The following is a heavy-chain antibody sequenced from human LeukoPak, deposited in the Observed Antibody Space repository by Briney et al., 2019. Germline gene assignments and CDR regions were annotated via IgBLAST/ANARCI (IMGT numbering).Heavy chain of an antibody. Sequence: GGSLRLSCAVSGFTFSSYSMNWVRQAPGKGLEWVSSISGSSSYIYYAGSVRGRFTISRDNAKNSLYLHMDSLRVEDMAVYYCARGGAARPDYWGQGTLVTVSS. CDR1: GFTFSSYS. CDR3: ARGGAARPDY. V-gene: IGHV3-21*01. CDR2: ISGSSSYI. D-gene: IGHD6-6*01. J-gene: IGHJ4*02.